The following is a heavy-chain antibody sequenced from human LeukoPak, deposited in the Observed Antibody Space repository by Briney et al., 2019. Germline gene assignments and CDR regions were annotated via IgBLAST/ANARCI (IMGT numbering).Heavy chain of an antibody. CDR3: AKLSPTDTSGDY. J-gene: IGHJ4*02. Sequence: GGSLRLSCAASGFMFSSYGMHWVRQALGKGLEWVAFIRYDGSNKYSGDSVRGRFTISRDNSKNTLYLQMNSLRAEDTAVYYCAKLSPTDTSGDYWGQGTLVTVSS. CDR2: IRYDGSNK. D-gene: IGHD3-10*01. V-gene: IGHV3-30*02. CDR1: GFMFSSYG.